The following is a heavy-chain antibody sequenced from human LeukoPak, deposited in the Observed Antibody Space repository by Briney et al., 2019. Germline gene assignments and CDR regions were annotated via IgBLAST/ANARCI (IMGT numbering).Heavy chain of an antibody. Sequence: ASVKVSCKASGYTFTGYYMHWVRQAPGQGLEWMGWISGYNGNTNYAQKVQGRVTMTTDTSTSTAYMELRSLRSDDTAMYYCARGGRMYYYGSGSYHPFDYWGQGTPVTVSS. CDR3: ARGGRMYYYGSGSYHPFDY. D-gene: IGHD3-10*01. J-gene: IGHJ4*02. V-gene: IGHV1-18*04. CDR1: GYTFTGYY. CDR2: ISGYNGNT.